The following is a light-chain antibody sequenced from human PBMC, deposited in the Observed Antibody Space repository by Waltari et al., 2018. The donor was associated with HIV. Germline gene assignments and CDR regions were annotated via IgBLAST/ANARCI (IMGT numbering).Light chain of an antibody. Sequence: QSVLTQPPSVSGAPGQTVTISCTGSSSNLWAGYDVHWYQQLPGTVPKLLIYGNSNRPSGVPGRFSGYKAGTSASLAITGLQAEDEAEYYCQSHDTSLSGPCVFGTGTKVTVL. CDR1: SSNLWAGYD. CDR2: GNS. CDR3: QSHDTSLSGPCV. J-gene: IGLJ1*01. V-gene: IGLV1-40*01.